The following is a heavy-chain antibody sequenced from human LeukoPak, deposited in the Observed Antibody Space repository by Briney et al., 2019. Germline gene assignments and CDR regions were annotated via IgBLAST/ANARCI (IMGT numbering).Heavy chain of an antibody. D-gene: IGHD5-18*01. CDR2: ITASGGNT. CDR3: AKGNGYSYGRYYFDY. CDR1: GFTFSSYA. J-gene: IGHJ4*02. V-gene: IGHV3-23*01. Sequence: GGSLRLSCAASGFTFSSYAMGWVRQAPGKGLEWVSAITASGGNTYYADSVKGRFTISRDNSKNTLYLQVNRLRAEDTAVYYCAKGNGYSYGRYYFDYWGQGTLVTVSS.